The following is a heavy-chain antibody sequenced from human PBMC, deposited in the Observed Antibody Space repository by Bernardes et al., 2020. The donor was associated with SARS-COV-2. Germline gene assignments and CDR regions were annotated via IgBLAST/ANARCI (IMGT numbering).Heavy chain of an antibody. CDR2: INPDGSSS. J-gene: IGHJ4*02. CDR3: VRALPGGASKGGFDY. Sequence: GGSLRLSCAASGFTLSSHWMHWVRQGPGKGLVWVSRINPDGSSSNYADSVKGRFTISRDHAKNSLYLQMNSLRADDTAVYYCVRALPGGASKGGFDYWGQGTLVTVSS. D-gene: IGHD1-26*01. CDR1: GFTLSSHW. V-gene: IGHV3-74*01.